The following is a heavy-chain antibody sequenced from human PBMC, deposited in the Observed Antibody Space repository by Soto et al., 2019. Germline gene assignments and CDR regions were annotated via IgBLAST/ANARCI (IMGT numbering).Heavy chain of an antibody. CDR1: GFTFSSSF. Sequence: PWGSLRLSCVASGFTFSSSFMGWVRQAPGKGLEWVANINQDGGGTYYVDSVQGRFTISRDNAKDSLYLQMNSLRGEDTAVYYCARYFRGSGRYFFDYWGQGTLVTVSS. CDR2: INQDGGGT. V-gene: IGHV3-7*03. J-gene: IGHJ4*02. D-gene: IGHD6-19*01. CDR3: ARYFRGSGRYFFDY.